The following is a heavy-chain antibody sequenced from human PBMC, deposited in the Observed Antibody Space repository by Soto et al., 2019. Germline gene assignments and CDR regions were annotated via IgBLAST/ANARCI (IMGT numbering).Heavy chain of an antibody. CDR2: ISYDGSNK. D-gene: IGHD6-13*01. Sequence: QVQLVESGGGVVQPGRSLRLSCAASGFTYSSYGMHWVRQAPGKGLEWVAVISYDGSNKYYADSVKGRFTISRDNSKNTLYLQMNSLRAEDTAVYYFARESSWYHYYYGMDVWGQGTTVTVSS. J-gene: IGHJ6*02. V-gene: IGHV3-30*03. CDR3: ARESSWYHYYYGMDV. CDR1: GFTYSSYG.